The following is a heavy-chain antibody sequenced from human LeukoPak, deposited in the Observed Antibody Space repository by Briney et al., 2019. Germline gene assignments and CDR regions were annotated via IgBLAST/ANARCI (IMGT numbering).Heavy chain of an antibody. CDR1: GGSISSYY. CDR2: IYYSGST. CDR3: ARVLRSFYYYYYMDV. D-gene: IGHD1-26*01. Sequence: PSETLSLTCTVSGGSISSYYWSWIRQPPGKGLEWIGYIYYSGSTNYNPSLKSRVTISVDTSKNQFSLKLSSVTAADTAVYYCARVLRSFYYYYYMDVWGKGTTVTISS. J-gene: IGHJ6*03. V-gene: IGHV4-59*01.